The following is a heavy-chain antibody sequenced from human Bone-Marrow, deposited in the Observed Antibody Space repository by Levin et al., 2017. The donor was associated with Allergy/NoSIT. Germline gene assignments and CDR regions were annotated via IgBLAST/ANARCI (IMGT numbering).Heavy chain of an antibody. V-gene: IGHV3-30-3*01. Sequence: PGGSLRLSCAASGFTFSSYAMHWVRQAPGKGLEWVAVISYDGSNKYYADSVKGRFTISRDNSKNTLYLQMNSLRAEDTAVYYCARDHLVLAAAGTGYFDYWGQGTLVTVSS. CDR2: ISYDGSNK. CDR3: ARDHLVLAAAGTGYFDY. J-gene: IGHJ4*02. D-gene: IGHD6-13*01. CDR1: GFTFSSYA.